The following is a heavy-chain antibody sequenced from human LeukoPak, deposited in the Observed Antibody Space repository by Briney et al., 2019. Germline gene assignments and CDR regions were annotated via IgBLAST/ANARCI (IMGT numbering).Heavy chain of an antibody. Sequence: SETLSLTCTVSGGSISSYYWSWIRQPAGKGLEWIGRIYTSGSTNYNPSLKSRVTMSVDTSKNQFSLKLSSVTAADTAVYYCAREGDGYNPSYYYYYYMDVWGKGTTVTVSS. CDR2: IYTSGST. J-gene: IGHJ6*03. V-gene: IGHV4-4*07. D-gene: IGHD5-24*01. CDR1: GGSISSYY. CDR3: AREGDGYNPSYYYYYYMDV.